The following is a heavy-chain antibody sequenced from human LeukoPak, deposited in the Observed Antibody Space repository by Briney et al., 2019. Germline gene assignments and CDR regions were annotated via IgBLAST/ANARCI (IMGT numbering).Heavy chain of an antibody. CDR2: ISSSSSYI. CDR1: GFTFSSYS. J-gene: IGHJ4*02. CDR3: ARVGYSSGGGDY. D-gene: IGHD6-19*01. Sequence: GGSLRLSCAASGFTFSSYSMNWIRQAPGKGLEWVSSISSSSSYIYYADSVMGRFTISRDNAKNSLYQQMNSLRAEDTAVYYCARVGYSSGGGDYRGQGTLVTVSS. V-gene: IGHV3-21*01.